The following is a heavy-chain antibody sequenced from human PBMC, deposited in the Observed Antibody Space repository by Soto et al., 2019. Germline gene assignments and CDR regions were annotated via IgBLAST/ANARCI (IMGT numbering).Heavy chain of an antibody. V-gene: IGHV6-1*01. CDR2: TYYRSKWYN. J-gene: IGHJ6*02. Sequence: PSHTLSLTCAISGDSVSSNSAAWNWIRQSPSRGLEWLGRTYYRSKWYNDYAVSVKSRITINLDTSKNQFSLQLNSVTPEDTAVYYCARSPPHIYSRSWYFDYYGMDVWAQGTTVTVSS. CDR1: GDSVSSNSAA. D-gene: IGHD6-13*01. CDR3: ARSPPHIYSRSWYFDYYGMDV.